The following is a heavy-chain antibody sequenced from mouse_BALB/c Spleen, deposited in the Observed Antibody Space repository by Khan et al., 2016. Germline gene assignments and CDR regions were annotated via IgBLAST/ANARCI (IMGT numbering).Heavy chain of an antibody. J-gene: IGHJ3*01. D-gene: IGHD2-4*01. V-gene: IGHV5-4*02. CDR1: GFTFSDYY. CDR2: ISDGGSYT. Sequence: EVELVESGGGLVKPGGSLKLSCAACGFTFSDYYMYWVRQTPEKRLEWVATISDGGSYTYYPDSVKGRFTISRDNAKNNLYLQMSSLKSEDTAMYYCAREGLRRGCAYWGQGTLVTVSA. CDR3: AREGLRRGCAY.